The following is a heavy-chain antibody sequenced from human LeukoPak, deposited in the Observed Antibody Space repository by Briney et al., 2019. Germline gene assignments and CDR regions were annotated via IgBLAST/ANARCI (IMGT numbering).Heavy chain of an antibody. Sequence: PSETLSLTCTVSGGSISSYYWSWIRQPPGKGLEWIGYIYYSGSTNYNPSLKSRVTISVDTSKNQFPLKLSSVTAADTAVYYCAREEIVAVYYDSSGYYYRYFQHWGQGTLVTVSS. CDR1: GGSISSYY. CDR2: IYYSGST. V-gene: IGHV4-59*01. D-gene: IGHD3-22*01. CDR3: AREEIVAVYYDSSGYYYRYFQH. J-gene: IGHJ1*01.